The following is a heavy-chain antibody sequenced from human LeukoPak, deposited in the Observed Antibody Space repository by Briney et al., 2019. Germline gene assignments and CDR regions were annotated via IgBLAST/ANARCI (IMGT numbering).Heavy chain of an antibody. D-gene: IGHD5-24*01. V-gene: IGHV4-39*01. CDR1: GGSISSSRYY. Sequence: SETLSLTCTVSGGSISSSRYYWGWIRQPPGKGLEWIGTIYYNGDTYYNPSLNSRVTISVDTSKNQFFLKLSSVTAADTAVYYCASPREMATIYDAFDVWGQGTMVIVSS. CDR2: IYYNGDT. J-gene: IGHJ3*01. CDR3: ASPREMATIYDAFDV.